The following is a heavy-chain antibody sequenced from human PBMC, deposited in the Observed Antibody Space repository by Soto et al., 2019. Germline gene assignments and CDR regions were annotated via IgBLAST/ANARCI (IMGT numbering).Heavy chain of an antibody. CDR1: GYTFTSYD. V-gene: IGHV1-8*01. CDR2: MNPNSGNT. CDR3: ARVNRQWLRLLETGGVDY. J-gene: IGHJ4*02. D-gene: IGHD5-12*01. Sequence: ASVKVSCKASGYTFTSYDINWVRQATGQGLEWMGWMNPNSGNTGYAQKFQGRVTMTRNTSISTAYMELSSLRSEDTAVYYCARVNRQWLRLLETGGVDYWGQGTLVTVSS.